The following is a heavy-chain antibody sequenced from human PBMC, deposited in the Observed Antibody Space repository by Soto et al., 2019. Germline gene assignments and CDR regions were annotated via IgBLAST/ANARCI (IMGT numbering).Heavy chain of an antibody. Sequence: QITLKESGPTLVKPTQTLTLTCTFSGFSLSTSGVGVGWIRQPPGKALEWLALIYWDDDKRYRPSLKSRLTITKDTSKTQVALTITNMDPVDTATYYCAHTILTYYDFWSGYYLDYWGQGTLVTVSS. J-gene: IGHJ4*02. CDR2: IYWDDDK. V-gene: IGHV2-5*02. CDR3: AHTILTYYDFWSGYYLDY. D-gene: IGHD3-3*01. CDR1: GFSLSTSGVG.